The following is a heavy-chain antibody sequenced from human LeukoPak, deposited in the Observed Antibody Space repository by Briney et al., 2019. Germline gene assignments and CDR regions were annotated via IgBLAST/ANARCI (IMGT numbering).Heavy chain of an antibody. CDR3: ARGYGYSSGWYYFDY. CDR2: IYTSGST. CDR1: GGSISSYY. J-gene: IGHJ4*02. V-gene: IGHV4-4*07. Sequence: PSETLSLTCTGSGGSISSYYWSWIRQPAGKGLEWIGRIYTSGSTNYSPSLKSRVTMSLDTSKNQFSLRLSSVTAADTAVYYCARGYGYSSGWYYFDYWGQGTLVTVSS. D-gene: IGHD6-19*01.